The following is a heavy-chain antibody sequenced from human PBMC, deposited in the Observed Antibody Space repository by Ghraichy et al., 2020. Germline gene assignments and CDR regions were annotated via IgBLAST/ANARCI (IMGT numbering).Heavy chain of an antibody. V-gene: IGHV1-69*13. CDR3: ARDQRKYYDFWSGEQGLYYYGMDV. CDR2: IIPIFGTA. Sequence: SVKVSCKASGGTFSSYAISWVRQAPGQGLEWMGGIIPIFGTANYAQKFQGRVTITADESTSTAYMELSSLRSEDTAVYYCARDQRKYYDFWSGEQGLYYYGMDVWGQGTTVTVSS. J-gene: IGHJ6*02. D-gene: IGHD3-3*01. CDR1: GGTFSSYA.